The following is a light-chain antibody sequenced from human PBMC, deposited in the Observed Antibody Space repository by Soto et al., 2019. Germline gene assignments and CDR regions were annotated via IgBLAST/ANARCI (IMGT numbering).Light chain of an antibody. CDR1: SGSIDSNY. CDR3: QSYDSSIWV. J-gene: IGLJ3*02. V-gene: IGLV6-57*03. CDR2: EDN. Sequence: NFMLTQPHSVSESPGKTVTISCTRSSGSIDSNYVQWYQQRPGSAPTTVIYEDNQRPSGVPDRFSGSIDSSSNSASLTISGLKTEDEADYYCQSYDSSIWVFGGGTKLTVL.